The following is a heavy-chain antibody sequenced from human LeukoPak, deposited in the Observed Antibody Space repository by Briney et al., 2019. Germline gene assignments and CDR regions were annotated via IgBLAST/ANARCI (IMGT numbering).Heavy chain of an antibody. CDR3: ARYFVWFEIDY. CDR1: GFTFSTYW. CDR2: IKQDGSEK. D-gene: IGHD3-10*01. V-gene: IGHV3-7*01. Sequence: GGSLRLSCAASGFTFSTYWMTWVRQAPGKGLEWVANIKQDGSEKNYVDSVKGRFTISRDNAKNSLYLQMNSLRAEDTAVYYCARYFVWFEIDYWGQGTLVAVSS. J-gene: IGHJ4*02.